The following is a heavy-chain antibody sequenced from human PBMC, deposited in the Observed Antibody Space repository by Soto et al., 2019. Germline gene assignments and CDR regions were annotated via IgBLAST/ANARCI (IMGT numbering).Heavy chain of an antibody. CDR1: GDSISSGFH. Sequence: SETLSLTCAVSGDSISSGFHWAWSRQPPGKGLEWVASIYHSGTTYYNPSLTSRVTISVDTSKNQFSLKLSSVTAADTAVYYCARDSGGSYYVGTFDYWGQGTLVTVSS. CDR3: ARDSGGSYYVGTFDY. CDR2: IYHSGTT. J-gene: IGHJ4*02. V-gene: IGHV4-38-2*02. D-gene: IGHD1-26*01.